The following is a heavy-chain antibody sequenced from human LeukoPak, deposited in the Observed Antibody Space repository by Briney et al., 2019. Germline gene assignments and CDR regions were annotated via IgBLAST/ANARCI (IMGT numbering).Heavy chain of an antibody. D-gene: IGHD5-18*01. CDR1: GGSISSSY. J-gene: IGHJ3*02. Sequence: SETRSLTCTVSGGSISSSYWSWIRQPPGKGLEWIGYTSYSGSTDYNPSLKSRVTMSVDTSKNQFSLKLTSVIAADTAVYYCVESGNRGYSYGYSAFDIWGQGTTVTVSS. CDR2: TSYSGST. V-gene: IGHV4-59*08. CDR3: VESGNRGYSYGYSAFDI.